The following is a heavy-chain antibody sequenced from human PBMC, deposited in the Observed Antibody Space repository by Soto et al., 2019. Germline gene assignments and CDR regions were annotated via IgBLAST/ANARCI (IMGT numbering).Heavy chain of an antibody. V-gene: IGHV1-69*02. CDR1: GGTFSSYT. CDR3: ARAMGHYYDSSVVPPFDY. CDR2: IIPILGIA. J-gene: IGHJ4*02. Sequence: GASVKVSCKASGGTFSSYTISWVRQAPGQGLEWMGRIIPILGIANYAQKFQGRVTITADKSTSTAYMELSSLRSEDTAVYYCARAMGHYYDSSVVPPFDYWGQGTLVTVSS. D-gene: IGHD3-22*01.